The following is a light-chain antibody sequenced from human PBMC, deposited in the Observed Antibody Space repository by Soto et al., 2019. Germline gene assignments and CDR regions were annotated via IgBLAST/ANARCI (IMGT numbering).Light chain of an antibody. CDR3: SSYTTSSARV. CDR2: EVF. V-gene: IGLV2-14*01. CDR1: NSDLGVYDY. J-gene: IGLJ1*01. Sequence: QSVLTQPASVSGSPGQSITISCTGTNSDLGVYDYVSWYQQHPGKAPRLLIYEVFNRPSGVSDRFSGSKSANTASLTISGLQAEDEADYYCSSYTTSSARVFGPGTKVTVL.